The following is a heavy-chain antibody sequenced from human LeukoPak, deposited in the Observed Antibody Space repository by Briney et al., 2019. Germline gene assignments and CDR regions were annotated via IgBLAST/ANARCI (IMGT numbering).Heavy chain of an antibody. V-gene: IGHV4-39*07. CDR2: IYYRPTT. CDR3: ARGGDLNYQGYFDY. Sequence: SETLSLTCSVSGDSVGSSKYFWGWIRQPPGKGLEWIGSIYYRPTTFYNASLRSRITIYLDTSKNQFSLILNSVTAAATATYYCARGGDLNYQGYFDYWGPGSQVTVSS. J-gene: IGHJ4*02. D-gene: IGHD1-7*01. CDR1: GDSVGSSKYF.